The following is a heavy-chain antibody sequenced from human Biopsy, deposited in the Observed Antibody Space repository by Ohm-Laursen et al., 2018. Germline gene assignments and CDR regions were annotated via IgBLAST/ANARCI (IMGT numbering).Heavy chain of an antibody. D-gene: IGHD1-26*01. Sequence: SDTLSLTCTVSGGPFGISRHYWIWIRPPPGKGLEWIGSIYSDDTTHYNASLQGRITISFDQPKNQFSLRLPSVTAADTAVYYCAKRDLSGTSPVWGQGTVVTVSS. CDR2: IYSDDTT. CDR1: GGPFGISRHY. CDR3: AKRDLSGTSPV. J-gene: IGHJ4*02. V-gene: IGHV4-39*01.